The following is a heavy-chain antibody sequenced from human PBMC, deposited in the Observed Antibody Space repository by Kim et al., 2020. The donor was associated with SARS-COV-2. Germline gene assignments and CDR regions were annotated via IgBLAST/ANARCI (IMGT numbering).Heavy chain of an antibody. J-gene: IGHJ6*02. Sequence: GGSLRLSCAASGFTFSSYGMHWVRQAPGKGLEWVAVIWYDGSNKYYADSVKGRFTISRDNSKNTLYLQMNSLRAEDTAVYYCARDPSGSYYDFWSGYYLARDYYGMDVWGQGTTVTVSS. CDR2: IWYDGSNK. CDR1: GFTFSSYG. CDR3: ARDPSGSYYDFWSGYYLARDYYGMDV. D-gene: IGHD3-3*01. V-gene: IGHV3-33*01.